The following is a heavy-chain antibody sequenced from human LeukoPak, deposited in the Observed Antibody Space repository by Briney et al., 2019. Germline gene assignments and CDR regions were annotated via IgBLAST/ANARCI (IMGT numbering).Heavy chain of an antibody. D-gene: IGHD6-19*01. CDR1: GDSISNYY. V-gene: IGHV4-59*08. CDR2: IYYSGST. J-gene: IGHJ3*02. Sequence: SETLSLTCTVSGDSISNYYWTWIRQSPGKGLEWIGYIYYSGSTNYNPPLKSRVTISVDTSKNQFSLKLSSVTAADSAVYYCARPREQWLGNDAFDIWGQGTKVTVSS. CDR3: ARPREQWLGNDAFDI.